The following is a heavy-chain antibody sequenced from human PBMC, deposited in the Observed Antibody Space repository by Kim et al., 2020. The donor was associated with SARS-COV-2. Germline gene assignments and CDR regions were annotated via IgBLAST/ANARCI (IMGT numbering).Heavy chain of an antibody. Sequence: ASVKVSCKVSGYTLTELSMHWVRQAPGKGLEWMGGFDPEDGETIYAQKFQGRVTMTEDTSTDTAYMELSSLRSEDTAVYYCATVVPLHYYDSSGYYSSYYGMDVWGQGTTVTVSS. CDR2: FDPEDGET. V-gene: IGHV1-24*01. D-gene: IGHD3-22*01. J-gene: IGHJ6*02. CDR3: ATVVPLHYYDSSGYYSSYYGMDV. CDR1: GYTLTELS.